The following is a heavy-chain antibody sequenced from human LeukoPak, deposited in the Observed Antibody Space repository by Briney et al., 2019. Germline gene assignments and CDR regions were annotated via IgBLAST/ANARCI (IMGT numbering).Heavy chain of an antibody. CDR2: IIPIFGTA. V-gene: IGHV1-69*13. CDR3: ARAAHYDSSGYYSDGVY. CDR1: GGTFSSYA. J-gene: IGHJ4*02. Sequence: SVKVSCKASGGTFSSYAISWVRQAPGQGLEWMGGIIPIFGTANYAQKFQGRVTITADESTSTTYMELSSLRSEDTAVYYCARAAHYDSSGYYSDGVYWGQGTLVTVSS. D-gene: IGHD3-22*01.